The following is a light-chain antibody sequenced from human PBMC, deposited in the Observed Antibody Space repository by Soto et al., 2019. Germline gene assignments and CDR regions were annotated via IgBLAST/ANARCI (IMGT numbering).Light chain of an antibody. V-gene: IGLV2-14*01. CDR3: SSFSSSSTLYV. CDR2: EVS. Sequence: QSALTQPASVSGSPGQSITISCTGTSSDVGGHHYVSWYQQHPGKAPKVIIYEVSDRPSGVSHRFSGSKSGNTASLTISGLQPEDEADYYCSSFSSSSTLYVFGTGTKLTVL. J-gene: IGLJ1*01. CDR1: SSDVGGHHY.